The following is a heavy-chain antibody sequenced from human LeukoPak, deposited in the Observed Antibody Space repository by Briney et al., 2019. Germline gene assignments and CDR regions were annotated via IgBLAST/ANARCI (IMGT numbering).Heavy chain of an antibody. Sequence: GASVKVSCKASGYTFTSYGISWVRQAPGQGLEWMGWISAYNGNTNYAQKLQGRVTMTTDTSTSTAYIELRSLRSDDTAVYYCARDLLGLGNDAFDIWGQGTMVTVSS. CDR1: GYTFTSYG. J-gene: IGHJ3*02. CDR3: ARDLLGLGNDAFDI. V-gene: IGHV1-18*01. D-gene: IGHD3-16*01. CDR2: ISAYNGNT.